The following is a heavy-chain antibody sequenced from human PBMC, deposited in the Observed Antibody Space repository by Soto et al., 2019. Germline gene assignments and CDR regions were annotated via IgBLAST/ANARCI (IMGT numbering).Heavy chain of an antibody. D-gene: IGHD2-2*01. CDR1: GFIFNTYG. V-gene: IGHV3-30*18. J-gene: IGHJ6*02. CDR2: ISYDGSNK. CDR3: AKVQHCSTTSCYFYFYGMDV. Sequence: QVQLVQSGGGVVQPGRSLRLACAASGFIFNTYGMHLVRQAPGKGLEWVSVISYDGSNKYYAGSVKGRLTISRDNSKNKLYLQMNRLTADDTAVYYCAKVQHCSTTSCYFYFYGMDVWGQGTKFDVSS.